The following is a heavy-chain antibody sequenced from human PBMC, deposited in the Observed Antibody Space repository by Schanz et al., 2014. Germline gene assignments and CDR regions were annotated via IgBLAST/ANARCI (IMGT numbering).Heavy chain of an antibody. CDR3: ARGGYSSGWYDRDIAHFDY. CDR1: GYTFTNFY. CDR2: INPRNGAT. J-gene: IGHJ4*02. V-gene: IGHV1-2*02. D-gene: IGHD6-19*01. Sequence: QVQLVQSGAEVKKPGASVKVSCKTSGYTFTNFYLHWVRQAPGQGLEWMGRINPRNGATDYAQTLQGRITLTTDTATSTAYMELRSLRSDDTAVYYCARGGYSSGWYDRDIAHFDYWGQGTLXTVSS.